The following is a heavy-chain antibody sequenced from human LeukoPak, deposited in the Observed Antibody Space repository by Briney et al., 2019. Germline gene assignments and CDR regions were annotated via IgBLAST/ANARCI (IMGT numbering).Heavy chain of an antibody. D-gene: IGHD1-1*01. CDR3: ARVGDDGAFDI. J-gene: IGHJ3*02. CDR2: IKEDGSEQ. V-gene: IGHV3-7*04. Sequence: GGSLRLSCTASGFTFSSYWMNWVRQAPGKGLEWVANIKEDGSEQYYVDSVKGRFTISRDNAKNSLHLQMNSLRAEDTAVYYCARVGDDGAFDIWGQGTMVTVSS. CDR1: GFTFSSYW.